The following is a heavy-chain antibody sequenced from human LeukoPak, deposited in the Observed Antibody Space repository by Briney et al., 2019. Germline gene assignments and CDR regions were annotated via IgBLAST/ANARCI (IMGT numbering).Heavy chain of an antibody. Sequence: SETLSLTCAVYVGSFSGYSWTWIRQPPGGGLEWLGEINHSGRVDYNPSLKSRGTISVDTSKNQFSLKLSSVTAADTAVYYCARRLRQILYYYDSSGYYFDYWGQGTLVTVSS. CDR2: INHSGRV. CDR1: VGSFSGYS. J-gene: IGHJ4*02. CDR3: ARRLRQILYYYDSSGYYFDY. V-gene: IGHV4-34*01. D-gene: IGHD3-22*01.